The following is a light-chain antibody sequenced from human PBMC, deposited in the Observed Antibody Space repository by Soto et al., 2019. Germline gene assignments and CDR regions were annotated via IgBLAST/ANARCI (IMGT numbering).Light chain of an antibody. CDR2: GAS. J-gene: IGKJ1*01. V-gene: IGKV3-20*01. CDR3: QQFAGSPWT. CDR1: QTIDSTY. Sequence: EIVLTQSPGTLSLSPGERAALSCRASQTIDSTYLAWYQQRPGQAPRLLIYGASNRATGIPDRFSGSGSGTDFTLTISRLDPEDFALYYCQQFAGSPWTFGQGTKVDLK.